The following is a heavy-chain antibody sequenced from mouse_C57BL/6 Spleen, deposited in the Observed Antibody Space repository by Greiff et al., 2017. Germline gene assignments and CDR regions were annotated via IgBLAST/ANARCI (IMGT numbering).Heavy chain of an antibody. D-gene: IGHD5-5*01. J-gene: IGHJ1*03. Sequence: VQLQQPGAELVKPGASVKLSCKASGYTFTSYWMHWVKQRPGQGLEWIGMIHPNSGSTNYNEKFKSKATLTVDKSSSTAYMQLSSLTSEDSAVXYCARGNFYLWYFDVWGTGTTVTVSS. V-gene: IGHV1-64*01. CDR2: IHPNSGST. CDR3: ARGNFYLWYFDV. CDR1: GYTFTSYW.